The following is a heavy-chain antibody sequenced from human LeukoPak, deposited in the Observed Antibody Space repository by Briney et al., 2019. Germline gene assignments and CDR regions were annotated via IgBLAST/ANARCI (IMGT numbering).Heavy chain of an antibody. CDR1: GGSISGFF. D-gene: IGHD3-10*01. V-gene: IGHV4-59*01. CDR2: IYYSGTT. Sequence: PSETLSLTCTVSGGSISGFFWTWIRQSPGKGLEYIGYIYYSGTTDYNPTLKSRVSMSVDTSKNQFFLNLTSVTAADTAIYYCARVGYGSGSWGWFDPWGQGTLLTVSS. J-gene: IGHJ5*02. CDR3: ARVGYGSGSWGWFDP.